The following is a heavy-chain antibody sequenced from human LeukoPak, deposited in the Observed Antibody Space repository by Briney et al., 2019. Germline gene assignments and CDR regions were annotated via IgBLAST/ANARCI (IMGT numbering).Heavy chain of an antibody. D-gene: IGHD2-2*01. V-gene: IGHV3-21*01. J-gene: IGHJ4*02. Sequence: SGGSLRLSCAASGFTFSTYNMNWVRQAPGKGLEWVSSISSSSSYIYYADSVKGRFTISRDNAKNSLYLQMNSLRAEDTAVYYCARELYCSSTSCYAGVFDYWGQGTLVTVSS. CDR1: GFTFSTYN. CDR2: ISSSSSYI. CDR3: ARELYCSSTSCYAGVFDY.